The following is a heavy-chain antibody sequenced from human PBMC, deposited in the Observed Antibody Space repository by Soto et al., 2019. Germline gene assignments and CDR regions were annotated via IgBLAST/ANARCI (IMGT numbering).Heavy chain of an antibody. CDR2: INHSGST. CDR1: GGSFSGYY. D-gene: IGHD3-9*01. V-gene: IGHV4-34*01. J-gene: IGHJ4*02. Sequence: SETLSLTCAVYGGSFSGYYWSWIRQPPGKGLEWIGEINHSGSTNYNPSLKNRVTISVDTSKNQFSLKLSSVTAADTAVYYCARGGLRYFDWPDYWGQGTRVTVSS. CDR3: ARGGLRYFDWPDY.